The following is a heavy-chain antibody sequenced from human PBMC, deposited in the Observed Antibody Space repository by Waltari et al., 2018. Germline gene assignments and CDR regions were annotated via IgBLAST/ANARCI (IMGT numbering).Heavy chain of an antibody. CDR3: ARDVVYGSGGRDRDY. D-gene: IGHD3-10*01. Sequence: QVQLQESGPGLVKPSQTLSLTCTVSGGSISSGAYYWSWIRQPPGKGLWCIGYSDYSGRTYDNPSLKSRVTISVDTSKIQFSLKLSSVTAADTAVYYCARDVVYGSGGRDRDYWGQGTLVTVSS. CDR1: GGSISSGAYY. V-gene: IGHV4-30-4*08. CDR2: SDYSGRT. J-gene: IGHJ4*02.